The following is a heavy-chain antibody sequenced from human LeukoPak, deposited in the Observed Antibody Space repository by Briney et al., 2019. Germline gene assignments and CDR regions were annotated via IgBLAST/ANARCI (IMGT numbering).Heavy chain of an antibody. V-gene: IGHV4-39*07. CDR1: GGSISSSSYY. D-gene: IGHD1-7*01. CDR3: ASTGELRRGWFDP. CDR2: IYYSGSA. J-gene: IGHJ5*02. Sequence: SETLSLTCTVSGGSISSSSYYWGWIRQPPGKGLEWIGSIYYSGSAYYNPSLKSRVTISVDTSKNQFSLKLSSVTAADTAVYYCASTGELRRGWFDPWGQGTLVTVSS.